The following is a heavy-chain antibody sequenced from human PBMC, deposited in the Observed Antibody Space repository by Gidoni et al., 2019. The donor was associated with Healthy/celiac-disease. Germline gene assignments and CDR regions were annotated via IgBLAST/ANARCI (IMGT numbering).Heavy chain of an antibody. V-gene: IGHV1-69*01. CDR2: IIPIFGTA. Sequence: QVQLVQSGAEGKKPGPSVKVSGKASGGTFSSYAISWVRQAPGQGLEWMGGIIPIFGTANYAQKFQGRVTITADESTSTAYMELSSLRSEDTAVYYCASPGGSGTLSLPFDYWGQGTLVTVSS. CDR3: ASPGGSGTLSLPFDY. D-gene: IGHD3-10*01. J-gene: IGHJ4*02. CDR1: GGTFSSYA.